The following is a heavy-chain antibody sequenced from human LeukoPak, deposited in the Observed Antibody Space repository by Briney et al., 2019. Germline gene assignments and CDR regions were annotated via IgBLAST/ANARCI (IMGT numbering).Heavy chain of an antibody. CDR3: ARDLSLTMVRGVID. J-gene: IGHJ4*02. D-gene: IGHD3-10*01. CDR1: KLTFSNYW. Sequence: GGSLRLSCAASKLTFSNYWMNWVRQAPGKGLEWVANIRQDGTERSYVDSVKGRFTISRDNAKNTLFLQMNSLRAEDTVVYYCARDLSLTMVRGVIDWGQGTLVTVSS. CDR2: IRQDGTER. V-gene: IGHV3-7*01.